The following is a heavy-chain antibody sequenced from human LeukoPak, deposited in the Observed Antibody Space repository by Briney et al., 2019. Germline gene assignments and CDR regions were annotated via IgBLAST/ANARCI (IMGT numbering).Heavy chain of an antibody. D-gene: IGHD3-10*01. CDR3: ARPFGDHTGDY. V-gene: IGHV3-74*01. Sequence: GGSLRLSCAASGFTFSSYWMHWVRQVPGKGLVWVARINPGGSSITYADSVKGRFTISRDNAKSTLYLQTNSLRAENTAVYYCARPFGDHTGDYWGQGTLVTVSS. CDR2: INPGGSSI. J-gene: IGHJ4*02. CDR1: GFTFSSYW.